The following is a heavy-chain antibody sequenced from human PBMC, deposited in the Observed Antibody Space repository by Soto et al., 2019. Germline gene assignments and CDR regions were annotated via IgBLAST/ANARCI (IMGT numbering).Heavy chain of an antibody. CDR3: VRDRQWHFDKFDY. CDR2: IGPGGDT. V-gene: IGHV3-23*01. CDR1: GFTFGTFG. J-gene: IGHJ4*02. Sequence: EVQLLESGGDLVQPGGSLRLSCAASGFTFGTFGMDWVRQAPGKGLEWVSGIGPGGDTFYAESVQGRFTISRDNSRNTLYLQMNNLRAEDAAIYYCVRDRQWHFDKFDYWGQGTLVTVSS. D-gene: IGHD6-19*01.